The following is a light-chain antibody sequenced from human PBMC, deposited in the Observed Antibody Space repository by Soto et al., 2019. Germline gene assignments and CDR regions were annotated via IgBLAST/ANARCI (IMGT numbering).Light chain of an antibody. CDR3: IQALQTPRT. J-gene: IGKJ1*01. V-gene: IGKV2-28*01. CDR1: QSLLHSNGYNY. CDR2: LGS. Sequence: DIVMTQSPLSLPVTPGEPASISCRSSQSLLHSNGYNYLDWYLQKPGQSPQVLIYLGSNRASGVPDRFSGSGSGTDFTLKISRVEAEAVGVYYCIQALQTPRTFGQGTKVEIK.